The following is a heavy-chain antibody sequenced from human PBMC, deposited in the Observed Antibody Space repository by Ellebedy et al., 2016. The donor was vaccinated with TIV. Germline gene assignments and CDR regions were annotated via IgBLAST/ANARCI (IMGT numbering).Heavy chain of an antibody. V-gene: IGHV3-66*01. CDR3: ARDPGGGGDFGDNWFDA. J-gene: IGHJ5*02. CDR2: LYPDAKA. Sequence: GESLKISCEASGIIVSDYFMNWVRQAPGKGLEWVSVLYPDAKANYTDSVNGRFIVSRDNRKNTLYLQMNSLTAEDTAVYYCARDPGGGGDFGDNWFDAWGQGTRVTVSS. D-gene: IGHD2-21*01. CDR1: GIIVSDYF.